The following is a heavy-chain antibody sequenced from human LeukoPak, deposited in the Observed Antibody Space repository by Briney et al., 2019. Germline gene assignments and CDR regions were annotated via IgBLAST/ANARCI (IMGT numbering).Heavy chain of an antibody. Sequence: GGSLRLSCAASGFTFRSYGMHWVRQAPGKGLQWVSFIGYDGSSIYYEDSVKGRFTISRDNSKNTLYLQMNSLRFEDTAVYYCAKDYGISGTGGAWLDPWGRGTLVTVSS. D-gene: IGHD1-20*01. V-gene: IGHV3-30*02. CDR2: IGYDGSSI. CDR1: GFTFRSYG. J-gene: IGHJ5*02. CDR3: AKDYGISGTGGAWLDP.